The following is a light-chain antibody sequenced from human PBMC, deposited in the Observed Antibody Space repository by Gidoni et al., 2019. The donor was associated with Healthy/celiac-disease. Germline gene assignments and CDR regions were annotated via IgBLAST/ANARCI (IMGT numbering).Light chain of an antibody. CDR2: GAS. CDR1: QSVSSSY. Sequence: ESVLTQSPGTLSLSPGERATLSCRASQSVSSSYLAWYQQKPGQAPRLLIYGASSRATGIPDMFSGSGSGTDFTLTISRLEPEDFAVYYCQQYGSSLMYTFGQGTKLEIK. CDR3: QQYGSSLMYT. J-gene: IGKJ2*01. V-gene: IGKV3-20*01.